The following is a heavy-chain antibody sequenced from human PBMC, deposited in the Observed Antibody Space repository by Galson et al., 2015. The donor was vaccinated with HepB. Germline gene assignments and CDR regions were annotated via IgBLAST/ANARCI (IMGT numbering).Heavy chain of an antibody. J-gene: IGHJ4*02. CDR1: RFTFSSYS. D-gene: IGHD3-22*01. CDR3: VRVYRYDSSGLLY. V-gene: IGHV3-21*01. Sequence: SLRLSCAASRFTFSSYSMNWVRQAPGKGLEWVSSISSTSDYIYYADSVKGRFTISRDNAKKSLYLQMNSLGAEDTAVYYCVRVYRYDSSGLLYWGQGTLVTVSS. CDR2: ISSTSDYI.